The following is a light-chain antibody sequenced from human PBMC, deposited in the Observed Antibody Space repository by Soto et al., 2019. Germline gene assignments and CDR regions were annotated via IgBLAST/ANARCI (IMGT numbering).Light chain of an antibody. Sequence: QPVLTQPPSVSGAPGQRVTISCAGSNSNIGGGYDVHWYQQLPGTAPKLLIYGNTKRPSGVPDRFSASRSGTSASLTISGLQAGDEADYYCCSYSGSSVLYAFGTGTKVTVL. J-gene: IGLJ1*01. V-gene: IGLV1-40*01. CDR2: GNT. CDR3: CSYSGSSVLYA. CDR1: NSNIGGGYD.